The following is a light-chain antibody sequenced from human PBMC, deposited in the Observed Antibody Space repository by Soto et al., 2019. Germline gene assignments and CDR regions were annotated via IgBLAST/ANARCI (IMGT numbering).Light chain of an antibody. V-gene: IGKV1-9*01. CDR2: AAS. CDR3: QQLTSYPRST. Sequence: DIQMTQPPSTLSASVGDRFTITCRSSQGISNYLAWYQQRPGKAPKLLIYAASTLQTGVPSRFSGSGSGTEFTLTISSLQPEDFATYHCQQLTSYPRSTFGQGTRLEIK. J-gene: IGKJ5*01. CDR1: QGISNY.